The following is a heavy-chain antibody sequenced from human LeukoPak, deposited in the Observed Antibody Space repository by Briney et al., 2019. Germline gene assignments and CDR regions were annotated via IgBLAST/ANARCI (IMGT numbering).Heavy chain of an antibody. V-gene: IGHV4-39*01. Sequence: PSETLSLTCTVSGDSIRSSTYYWGWIRQPPGKGLEWIGNIYYTGSTWYNPALKSRGSISADTSKNQFSLKLSSVTAADTAVYYCASVIAAGGKGLEYWGQGALVTVSS. CDR3: ASVIAAGGKGLEY. D-gene: IGHD6-13*01. J-gene: IGHJ4*02. CDR1: GDSIRSSTYY. CDR2: IYYTGST.